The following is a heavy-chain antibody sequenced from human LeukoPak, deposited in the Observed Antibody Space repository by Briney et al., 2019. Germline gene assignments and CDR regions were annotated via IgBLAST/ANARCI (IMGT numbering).Heavy chain of an antibody. V-gene: IGHV4-59*11. CDR1: GGSLSSHY. CDR3: ARFSSGCSTSSCYLTY. Sequence: SETLSLTCSVSGGSLSSHYWSWIRQPPGKGLELTGHIHDTGSTFYNPSLTGRVTISLDTSNNQFSLKLTSMTAADTAVYYCARFSSGCSTSSCYLTYWGQGTLVTVS. J-gene: IGHJ4*02. CDR2: IHDTGST. D-gene: IGHD2-2*01.